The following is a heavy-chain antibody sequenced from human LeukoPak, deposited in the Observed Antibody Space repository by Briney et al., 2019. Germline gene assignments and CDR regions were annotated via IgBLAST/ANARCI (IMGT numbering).Heavy chain of an antibody. V-gene: IGHV4-30-4*08. J-gene: IGHJ4*02. CDR3: ARDCSSTSQSYFDY. Sequence: PSETLSLTCTVSGGSISSGDYYWSWIRQPPGKGLEWIGYIYYSGSTYYNPSLKSRVTISVDTSKNQFSLKLSSVTAAGTAVYYCARDCSSTSQSYFDYWGQGTLVTVSS. CDR1: GGSISSGDYY. D-gene: IGHD2-2*01. CDR2: IYYSGST.